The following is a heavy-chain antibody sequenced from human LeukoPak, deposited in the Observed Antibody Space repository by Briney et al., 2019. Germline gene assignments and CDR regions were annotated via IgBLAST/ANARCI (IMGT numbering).Heavy chain of an antibody. Sequence: KTSETLSLTCTVSGGSISSYYWSWIRQPAGKGLEWIGRIYTSGSTNYNPSLKSRVTMSVDTSKNQFSLKLSSVTAADTAVYYCARVGGYYDSSGYYYYFDYWGQGTLVTVSS. D-gene: IGHD3-22*01. CDR3: ARVGGYYDSSGYYYYFDY. V-gene: IGHV4-4*07. CDR2: IYTSGST. CDR1: GGSISSYY. J-gene: IGHJ4*02.